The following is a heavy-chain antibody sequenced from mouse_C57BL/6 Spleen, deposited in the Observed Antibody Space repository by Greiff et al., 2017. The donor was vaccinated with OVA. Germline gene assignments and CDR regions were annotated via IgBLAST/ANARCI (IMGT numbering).Heavy chain of an antibody. CDR2: IDPEAGET. CDR1: GFNIKDYY. CDR3: ARGDYGSSPGALDY. V-gene: IGHV14-2*01. D-gene: IGHD1-1*01. Sequence: EVQLQQSGAELVKPGASVKLSCTASGFNIKDYYMHWVKQRTEHGLEWIGGIDPEAGETKYAPKFQGKATITADTSSNTAYMQLSSLTSEDSAVYYCARGDYGSSPGALDYWGQGTTLTVSS. J-gene: IGHJ2*01.